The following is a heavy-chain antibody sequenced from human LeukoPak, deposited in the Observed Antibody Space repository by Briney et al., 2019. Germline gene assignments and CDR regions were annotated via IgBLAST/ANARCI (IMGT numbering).Heavy chain of an antibody. CDR2: ISHSGNT. D-gene: IGHD6-19*01. V-gene: IGHV4-59*02. CDR1: GGSVSGYY. J-gene: IGHJ4*02. CDR3: ARGAGWYEY. Sequence: SETPSLTCTVSGGSVSGYYWSWLRQPPGKGLEWIAYISHSGNTNYNPPLKSRVTISKDTSKNQFSLRLNSVTAADTAVYHCARGAGWYEYWGQGTLVTVSS.